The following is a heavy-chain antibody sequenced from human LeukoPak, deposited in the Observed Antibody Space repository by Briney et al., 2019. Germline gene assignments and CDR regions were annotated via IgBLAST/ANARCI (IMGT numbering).Heavy chain of an antibody. CDR3: ARHQPNDYGDADDAFDI. J-gene: IGHJ3*02. CDR1: GGSICSYY. D-gene: IGHD4-17*01. CDR2: IYYSGST. V-gene: IGHV4-59*01. Sequence: SETLSHTCTVSGGSICSYYWSWIRQPPGKGLEWIGYIYYSGSTNYNPSLKSRVTISVDTSKNQFSLKLSSVTAADTAVYYCARHQPNDYGDADDAFDIWGQGTMVTVSS.